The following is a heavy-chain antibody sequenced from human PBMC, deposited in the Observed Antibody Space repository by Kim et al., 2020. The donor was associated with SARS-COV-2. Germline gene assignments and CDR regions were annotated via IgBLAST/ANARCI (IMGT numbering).Heavy chain of an antibody. V-gene: IGHV3-9*01. D-gene: IGHD3-10*01. Sequence: ADSVKGRFTISRDNAKNSLYLQMNSLRVEDTALYYCAKGLVRGSPWFFDYWGQGTLVTVSS. CDR3: AKGLVRGSPWFFDY. J-gene: IGHJ4*02.